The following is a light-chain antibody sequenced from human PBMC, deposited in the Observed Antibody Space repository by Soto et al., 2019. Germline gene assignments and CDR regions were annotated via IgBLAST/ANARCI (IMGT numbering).Light chain of an antibody. J-gene: IGKJ1*01. CDR3: QQSYSTLWT. CDR1: QSISSY. CDR2: AAS. V-gene: IGKV1-39*01. Sequence: DIQMIQSQSSLSASVGDRVTITCRASQSISSYLNWYQQKPGKAPKLLIYAASSLQSGVPSRFSGSGSGTDFTLTISSLQPEDFATYYCQQSYSTLWTFGQGTKV.